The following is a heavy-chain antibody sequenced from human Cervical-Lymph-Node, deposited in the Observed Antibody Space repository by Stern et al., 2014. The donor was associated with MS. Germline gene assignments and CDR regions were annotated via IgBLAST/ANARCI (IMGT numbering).Heavy chain of an antibody. Sequence: VQLVESGPGLVKPSETLSLTCSVSGGSISSYYWNWIRQPPGKGLEWIANVHYSGTTNYNPSLTSRVTIFLETSMNKIFLKLTSVTAADTAVYYCAGSGTYYPDYWGQGILVTVSS. D-gene: IGHD3-3*01. J-gene: IGHJ4*02. CDR2: VHYSGTT. CDR1: GGSISSYY. V-gene: IGHV4-59*08. CDR3: AGSGTYYPDY.